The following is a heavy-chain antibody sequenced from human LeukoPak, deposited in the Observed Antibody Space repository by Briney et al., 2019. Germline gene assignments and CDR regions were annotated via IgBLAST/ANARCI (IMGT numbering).Heavy chain of an antibody. V-gene: IGHV3-7*01. J-gene: IGHJ4*02. CDR2: IKQDGSEK. Sequence: PGGSLRLSCAASGFTFSSYGMSWVRQAPGKGLEWVASIKQDGSEKYYADSVKGRVTISRDSSKNTLYLQMNSLRAEDTAVYSCAKALTEGVAWELLQRDIWTFDYWGQGTLVTVSS. D-gene: IGHD1-26*01. CDR3: AKALTEGVAWELLQRDIWTFDY. CDR1: GFTFSSYG.